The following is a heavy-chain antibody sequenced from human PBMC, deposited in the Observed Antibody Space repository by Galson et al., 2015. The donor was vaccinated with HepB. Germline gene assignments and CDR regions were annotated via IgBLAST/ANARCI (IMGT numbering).Heavy chain of an antibody. J-gene: IGHJ4*02. D-gene: IGHD3-16*01. V-gene: IGHV6-1*01. CDR2: TYYRSKWNY. CDR1: GDSVSRNTAV. CDR3: AILPSYDNTNDY. Sequence: CAISGDSVSRNTAVWSWIRQSPSRGLEWLGRTYYRSKWNYDYADSVKGRISINPDTSKNQFSLHLNSLTPEDTAVYYCAILPSYDNTNDYWGQGTLVTVSS.